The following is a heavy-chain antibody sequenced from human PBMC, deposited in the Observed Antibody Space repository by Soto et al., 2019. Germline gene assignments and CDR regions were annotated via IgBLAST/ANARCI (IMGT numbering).Heavy chain of an antibody. CDR3: ARDDYVWGSYRADAFDI. V-gene: IGHV3-48*02. D-gene: IGHD3-16*01. J-gene: IGHJ3*02. CDR2: ISSSSSTI. Sequence: EVQLVESGGGLVQPGGSLRLSCAASGFTFSSYSMNWVRQAPGKGLEWVSYISSSSSTIYYADSVKGRFTISRDNAKNSLYLQMNSLRDEDTAVYYCARDDYVWGSYRADAFDIWGQGTMVTVSS. CDR1: GFTFSSYS.